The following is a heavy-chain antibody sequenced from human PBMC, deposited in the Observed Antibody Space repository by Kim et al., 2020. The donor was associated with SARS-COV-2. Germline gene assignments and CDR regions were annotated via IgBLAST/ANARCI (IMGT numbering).Heavy chain of an antibody. CDR3: ARARVKGLLLYWYFDL. V-gene: IGHV1-69*13. CDR2: IIPIFGTA. Sequence: SVKVSCKASGGTFSSYAISWVRQAPGQGLEWMGGIIPIFGTANYAQKFQGRVTITADESTSTAYMELSSLRSEDTAVYYCARARVKGLLLYWYFDLWGRGTLVTVSS. J-gene: IGHJ2*01. D-gene: IGHD3-22*01. CDR1: GGTFSSYA.